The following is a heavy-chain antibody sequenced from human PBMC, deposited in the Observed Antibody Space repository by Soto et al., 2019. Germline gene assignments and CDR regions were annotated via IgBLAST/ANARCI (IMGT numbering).Heavy chain of an antibody. Sequence: QITLKESGPTLVKPTQTLTLTCTFSGFSLTTSGVGVGWIRQPPGKALEWLALIYWDDDKPYSPSLKSKLTINKDTSKNPVVRTMTNMDPADAATDFCARRTSTVTWWFDPWGQGTLVTVSS. V-gene: IGHV2-5*02. J-gene: IGHJ5*02. CDR2: IYWDDDK. D-gene: IGHD4-17*01. CDR3: ARRTSTVTWWFDP. CDR1: GFSLTTSGVG.